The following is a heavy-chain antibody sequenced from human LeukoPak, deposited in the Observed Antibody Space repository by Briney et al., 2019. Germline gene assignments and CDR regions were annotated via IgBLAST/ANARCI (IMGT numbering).Heavy chain of an antibody. CDR3: ARDVVALGGATDY. CDR2: IYTSGST. V-gene: IGHV4-4*07. J-gene: IGHJ4*02. Sequence: SETLSLTCTVSGGSISSYYWSWIRQPAGKGLEWVGRIYTSGSTNYNPSLKSRGTISVDKSKNQFSLKLSSVTAADTAVYYCARDVVALGGATDYWGQGTLVTVSS. D-gene: IGHD3-16*01. CDR1: GGSISSYY.